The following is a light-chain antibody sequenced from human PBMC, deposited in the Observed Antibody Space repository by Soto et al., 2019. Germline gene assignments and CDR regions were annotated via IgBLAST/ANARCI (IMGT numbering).Light chain of an antibody. V-gene: IGLV2-14*03. CDR1: SSDVGSYNF. J-gene: IGLJ2*01. CDR3: SSYTGSNTLV. Sequence: QSALTQPASVSGSPGQSITISCTATSSDVGSYNFVSWYQQHPGKAPKLMIYDVTNRPSGVSSRFSGSKSGNTASLAISWRQAEDEADYHWSSYTGSNTLVFGGGTKLTVL. CDR2: DVT.